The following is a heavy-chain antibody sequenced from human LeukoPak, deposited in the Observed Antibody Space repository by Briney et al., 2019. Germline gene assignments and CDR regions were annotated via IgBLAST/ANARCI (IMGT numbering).Heavy chain of an antibody. CDR1: GYTFTGYY. CDR2: INPNSGGT. CDR3: ARDQLRRTNYYYYGMDV. Sequence: ASVKVSCKASGYTFTGYYMHWVRPAPGQGLEWMGWINPNSGGTNYAQKFQGRVTMTRDTSISTAYMELSSLRSEDTAVYYCARDQLRRTNYYYYGMDVWGQGTTVTVSS. J-gene: IGHJ6*02. D-gene: IGHD1-7*01. V-gene: IGHV1-2*02.